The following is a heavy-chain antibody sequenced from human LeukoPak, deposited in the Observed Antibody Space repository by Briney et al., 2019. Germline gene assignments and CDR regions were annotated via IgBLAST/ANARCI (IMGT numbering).Heavy chain of an antibody. CDR1: NVSSSSSSYY. CDR2: IYYSGST. Sequence: TSETLSLTGTVYNVSSSSSSYYWGWIRQPPGKGLEWIGSIYYSGSTYYNPALKSRVTISVDTSKNQFSLKLSSVTAADTAVYYCARHSDFWSGYSFDYWGQGTLVTVSS. CDR3: ARHSDFWSGYSFDY. V-gene: IGHV4-39*01. D-gene: IGHD3-3*01. J-gene: IGHJ4*02.